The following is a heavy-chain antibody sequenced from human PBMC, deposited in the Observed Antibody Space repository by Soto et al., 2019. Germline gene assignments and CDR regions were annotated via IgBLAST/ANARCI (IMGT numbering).Heavy chain of an antibody. Sequence: QVHLVQCGAEVKKPGASVKVSCKGSGYCYTTYGITWVRQAPGQGLEWMAWISAHNGNTNYAQKLQGRVTVTRDTSTSTAYMELRSLRSDDTALYYCARGRYGDYWGQGALVTVSS. J-gene: IGHJ4*02. CDR3: ARGRYGDY. CDR1: GYCYTTYG. V-gene: IGHV1-18*01. D-gene: IGHD1-1*01. CDR2: ISAHNGNT.